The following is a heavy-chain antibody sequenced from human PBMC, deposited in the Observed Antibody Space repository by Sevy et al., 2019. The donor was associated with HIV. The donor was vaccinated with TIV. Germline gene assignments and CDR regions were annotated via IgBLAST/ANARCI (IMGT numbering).Heavy chain of an antibody. D-gene: IGHD6-19*01. CDR1: GGSISSYY. CDR2: IYYTGST. V-gene: IGHV4-59*01. Sequence: SETLSLTCTVSGGSISSYYWSWIRQPPGKGLEWIGYIYYTGSTNYTPSLKSRVTISVDTSKNQFSLKLSSVTAADTAVYYCARELISGRYYGMDVWGQGTTVTVSS. CDR3: ARELISGRYYGMDV. J-gene: IGHJ6*02.